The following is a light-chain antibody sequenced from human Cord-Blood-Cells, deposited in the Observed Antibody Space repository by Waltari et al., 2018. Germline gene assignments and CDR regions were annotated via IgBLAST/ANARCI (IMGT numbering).Light chain of an antibody. J-gene: IGKJ4*01. CDR3: QQRSNWPLT. CDR1: QSVNSY. V-gene: IGKV3-11*01. Sequence: EIVLTQSTATLSLSPGEGTTLACRASQSVNSYLSWYQQKPGQSPRLLIYDASNMATGIPPRFSGSGSGTDFTITIRRRMTEYFAVYSCQQRSNWPLTFGGGTTLEIK. CDR2: DAS.